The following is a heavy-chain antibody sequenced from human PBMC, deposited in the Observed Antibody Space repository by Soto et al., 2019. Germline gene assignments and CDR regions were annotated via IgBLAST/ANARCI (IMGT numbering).Heavy chain of an antibody. D-gene: IGHD2-21*02. V-gene: IGHV1-69*13. CDR3: ARGPFAVVTATTYYYYGMDV. J-gene: IGHJ6*02. CDR2: IIPIFGTA. Sequence: ASVKVSCKASGGTLSSYAISWVRQAPGQGLEWMGGIIPIFGTANYAQKFQGRVTITADESTSTAYMELSSLRSEDTAVYYCARGPFAVVTATTYYYYGMDVWGQGTTVTVSS. CDR1: GGTLSSYA.